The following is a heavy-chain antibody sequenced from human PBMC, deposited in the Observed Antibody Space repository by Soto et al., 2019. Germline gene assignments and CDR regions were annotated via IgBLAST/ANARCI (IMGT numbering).Heavy chain of an antibody. V-gene: IGHV3-23*01. Sequence: GGSLRLSCATSGLAFSNYAMSWVRQAPGGGLEWVSSMSGSSSTTYYADSVRGRFTISRDRSKNTLYLQMSSLRAEDTALYYCAKNQERELPRVIDFWGQGTLVTVAS. D-gene: IGHD1-7*01. J-gene: IGHJ4*02. CDR3: AKNQERELPRVIDF. CDR1: GLAFSNYA. CDR2: MSGSSSTT.